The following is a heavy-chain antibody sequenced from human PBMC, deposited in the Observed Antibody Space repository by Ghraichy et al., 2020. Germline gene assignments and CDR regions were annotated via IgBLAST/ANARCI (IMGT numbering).Heavy chain of an antibody. CDR3: AKGGNSGYDLAY. D-gene: IGHD5-12*01. V-gene: IGHV3-23*01. CDR2: INVGGGST. Sequence: GESLNISCTASGFTFTSYTMNWVRQAPGKGLEWVSGINVGGGSTYYAGSVKGRFTISRDNSENTLSLQMNSLRAEDTAVYYCAKGGNSGYDLAYWGQGTLVTVSS. CDR1: GFTFTSYT. J-gene: IGHJ4*02.